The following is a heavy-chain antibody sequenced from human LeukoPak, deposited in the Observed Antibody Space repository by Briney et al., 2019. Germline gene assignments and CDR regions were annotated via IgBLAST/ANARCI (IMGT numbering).Heavy chain of an antibody. V-gene: IGHV4-39*07. J-gene: IGHJ4*02. Sequence: SETLSLTCTVSGGSISSSSYYWDWIRQPPGKGLEWIGSIYYSGSTYYNPSLKSRVTISVDTSKNQFSLKLTSVTAADTAVYYCASGRWLVETFDYWGQGTLVTVSS. CDR3: ASGRWLVETFDY. D-gene: IGHD6-19*01. CDR2: IYYSGST. CDR1: GGSISSSSYY.